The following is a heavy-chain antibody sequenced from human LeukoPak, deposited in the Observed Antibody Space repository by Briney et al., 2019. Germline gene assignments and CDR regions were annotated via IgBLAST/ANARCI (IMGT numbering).Heavy chain of an antibody. CDR3: ARGLREYYGSGSYRIDY. D-gene: IGHD3-10*01. CDR1: GYTFTSYD. V-gene: IGHV1-8*03. CDR2: MNPNSGNT. J-gene: IGHJ4*02. Sequence: ASVKVSCKASGYTFTSYDINWVRQATGQGLEWMGWMNPNSGNTGYAQKFQGRVTITRNTSISTAYMELSSLRSEDTAVYFCARGLREYYGSGSYRIDYWGQGTLVTVSS.